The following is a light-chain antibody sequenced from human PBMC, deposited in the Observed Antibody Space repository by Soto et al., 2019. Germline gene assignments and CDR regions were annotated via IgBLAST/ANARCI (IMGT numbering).Light chain of an antibody. Sequence: QPVLTQPPSASGTPGQMVTISCSGSSFNIGSNTVNWYQQLPGMAPKLLIYNNSQRPSGVPDRFSGSKSGTSASLAISGLQSEDEADYYCAAWDDSLRGLEFGGGTKVTVL. CDR3: AAWDDSLRGLE. J-gene: IGLJ2*01. CDR2: NNS. V-gene: IGLV1-44*01. CDR1: SFNIGSNT.